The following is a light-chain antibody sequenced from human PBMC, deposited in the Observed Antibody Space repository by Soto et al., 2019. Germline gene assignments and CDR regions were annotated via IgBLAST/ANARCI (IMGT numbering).Light chain of an antibody. CDR1: SSDVGGYNY. CDR2: DVS. Sequence: QSALTQPASVSGSPGQSITISCTGTSSDVGGYNYVSWYQHHPGKAPKLMIYDVSNRPSGVSNRFSGSKSGNTASLTISGLQPEDEADNYCCSYTTSNTRQIVFGTGTKVTVL. V-gene: IGLV2-14*03. J-gene: IGLJ1*01. CDR3: CSYTTSNTRQIV.